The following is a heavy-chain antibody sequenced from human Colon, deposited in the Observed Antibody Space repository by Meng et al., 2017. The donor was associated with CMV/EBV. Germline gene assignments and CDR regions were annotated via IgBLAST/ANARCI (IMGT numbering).Heavy chain of an antibody. Sequence: ASVKVSCKASGYTFTGYYMHWVRQAPGQGLEWMGWINPNSGGTNYAQKFQGRVTMTRDTSISTAYMELSRLRSDETAVYYCATEYCSGGSCLRYYFDYWGQGTLVTVSS. J-gene: IGHJ4*02. CDR2: INPNSGGT. CDR1: GYTFTGYY. CDR3: ATEYCSGGSCLRYYFDY. V-gene: IGHV1-2*02. D-gene: IGHD2-15*01.